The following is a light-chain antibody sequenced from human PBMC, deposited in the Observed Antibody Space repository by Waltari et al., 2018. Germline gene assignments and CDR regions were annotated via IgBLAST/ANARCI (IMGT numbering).Light chain of an antibody. Sequence: QSGLTQPPSVSGAPGQRVTISCTGSSSNIGVGYAVHWYQQVPGAAPKLLIYGSTNRPSGVPDRFFGSKFGTSASLAITGLQAEDESDYYCQSYDRSLSGHVVFGGGTKLTVL. CDR2: GST. CDR3: QSYDRSLSGHVV. V-gene: IGLV1-40*01. CDR1: SSNIGVGYA. J-gene: IGLJ2*01.